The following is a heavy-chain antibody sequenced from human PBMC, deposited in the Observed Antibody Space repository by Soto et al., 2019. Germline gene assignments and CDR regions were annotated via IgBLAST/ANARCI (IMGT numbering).Heavy chain of an antibody. D-gene: IGHD5-12*01. Sequence: GGSLRLSCAASGFTFSNYAMSWVRQAPGKGLEWVSAISGSGGSTYYADSVKGRFTISRDNSKNTLYLQMNSLRAEDTAVYYCAKDPDLRGYSGYRKSYYFDYWGQGTLVTVSS. V-gene: IGHV3-23*01. CDR1: GFTFSNYA. CDR2: ISGSGGST. J-gene: IGHJ4*02. CDR3: AKDPDLRGYSGYRKSYYFDY.